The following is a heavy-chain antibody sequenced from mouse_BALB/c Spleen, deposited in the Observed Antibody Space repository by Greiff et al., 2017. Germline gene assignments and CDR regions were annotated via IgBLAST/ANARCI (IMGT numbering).Heavy chain of an antibody. Sequence: VQLQQSGPELMKPGASVKMSCKASGYSFTSYYMHWVKQSHGKSLEWIGYIDPFNGGTSYNQKFKGKATLTVDKSSSTAYMHLSSLTSEDSAVYYCARGTVLYYFDYWGQGTTLTVSS. J-gene: IGHJ2*01. D-gene: IGHD3-1*01. CDR3: ARGTVLYYFDY. CDR1: GYSFTSYY. V-gene: IGHV1S135*01. CDR2: IDPFNGGT.